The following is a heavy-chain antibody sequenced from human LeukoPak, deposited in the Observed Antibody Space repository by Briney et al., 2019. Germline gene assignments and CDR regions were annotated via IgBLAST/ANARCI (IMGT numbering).Heavy chain of an antibody. CDR2: MKPNSGQT. D-gene: IGHD1/OR15-1a*01. Sequence: ASVKVSCKTSGYTFSKYDVTWVRQASGQGLEWMGWMKPNSGQTGYAQRFQGRIIMTRITSISTAYMQLNNLTSEDTATYYCARGPPETTHSDFWGQGTLVTVSS. V-gene: IGHV1-8*01. CDR3: ARGPPETTHSDF. CDR1: GYTFSKYD. J-gene: IGHJ4*02.